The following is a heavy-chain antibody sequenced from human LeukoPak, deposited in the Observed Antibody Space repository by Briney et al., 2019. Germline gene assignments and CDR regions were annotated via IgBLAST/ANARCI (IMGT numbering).Heavy chain of an antibody. CDR2: ISGSGGST. CDR3: ARDPSDDPTGDY. Sequence: GGSLRLPCAASGFTFSSYAMSWVRQAPGKGLEWVSAISGSGGSTYYADSVKGRFTISRDNSKNTLYLQMNSLRAEDTAVYYCARDPSDDPTGDYWGQGTLVTVSS. V-gene: IGHV3-23*01. J-gene: IGHJ4*02. CDR1: GFTFSSYA. D-gene: IGHD1-14*01.